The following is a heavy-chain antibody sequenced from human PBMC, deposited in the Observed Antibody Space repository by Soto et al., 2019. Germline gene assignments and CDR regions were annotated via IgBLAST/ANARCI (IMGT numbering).Heavy chain of an antibody. D-gene: IGHD3-3*01. CDR2: ISSSSSYI. V-gene: IGHV3-21*01. J-gene: IGHJ6*02. CDR1: GFTFSSYS. Sequence: GGSLRLSCAASGFTFSSYSMNWVRQAPGKGLEWVSSISSSSSYIYYADSVKGRFTISRDNAKNSLYLQMNSLRAEDTAVYYCARETHYDFWSGYYYYYGMDVWGQGTTVTVSS. CDR3: ARETHYDFWSGYYYYYGMDV.